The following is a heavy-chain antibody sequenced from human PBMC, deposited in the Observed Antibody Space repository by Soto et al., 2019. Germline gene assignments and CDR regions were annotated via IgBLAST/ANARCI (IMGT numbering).Heavy chain of an antibody. CDR3: ASECSGGSCYTALSMDV. CDR1: GGTFSSYV. D-gene: IGHD2-15*01. V-gene: IGHV1-69*01. J-gene: IGHJ6*02. Sequence: QVQLVQSGAEVKKPGSSVKVSCKASGGTFSSYVISWVRQAPGQGLEWMGGIIPIFGTANYAQKFQGRVTITADESTSTAYMELSSLRSEDTAVYYCASECSGGSCYTALSMDVWGQGTTVTVSS. CDR2: IIPIFGTA.